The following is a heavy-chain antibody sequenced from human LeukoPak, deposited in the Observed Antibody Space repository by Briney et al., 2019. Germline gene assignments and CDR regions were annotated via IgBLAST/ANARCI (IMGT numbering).Heavy chain of an antibody. D-gene: IGHD3-10*01. Sequence: ASVKVSCKASGGTFSSYAISWVRQAPGQGLEWMGGIIPIFGTANYAQKFQGRVTITADESTSTAYMELSSLRSEDTAVYYCARRVAIMVRGVRYGMDVWGQGTTVTVSS. J-gene: IGHJ6*02. CDR1: GGTFSSYA. CDR2: IIPIFGTA. V-gene: IGHV1-69*13. CDR3: ARRVAIMVRGVRYGMDV.